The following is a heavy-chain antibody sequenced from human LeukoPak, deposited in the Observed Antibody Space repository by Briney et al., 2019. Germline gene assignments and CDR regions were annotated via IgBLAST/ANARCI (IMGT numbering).Heavy chain of an antibody. D-gene: IGHD3-10*01. CDR2: IYNSGST. J-gene: IGHJ5*02. CDR3: ARGGYYGSGNDFRFDP. CDR1: GGSISSYY. V-gene: IGHV4-59*01. Sequence: SETLSLTCTVSGGSISSYYWNWIRQPPGKGLEWIGYIYNSGSTNNNPSLKSRVTISVETSKNQFSLKLKSVTAADTAVYYCARGGYYGSGNDFRFDPWGQGTLVTVSS.